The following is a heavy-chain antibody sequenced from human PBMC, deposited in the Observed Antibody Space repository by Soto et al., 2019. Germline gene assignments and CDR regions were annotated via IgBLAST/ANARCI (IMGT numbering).Heavy chain of an antibody. CDR1: GFTFSSYA. Sequence: GGSLRLSCAASGFTFSSYAMSWVRQAPGKGLEWVSAISGSGGSTYYPDSVKGRFTISRDNSKNTLYLQMNSLRAEDTAVYYCAKCGTYDILTGYPVYWGQGTLVTVSS. CDR3: AKCGTYDILTGYPVY. CDR2: ISGSGGST. J-gene: IGHJ4*02. V-gene: IGHV3-23*01. D-gene: IGHD3-9*01.